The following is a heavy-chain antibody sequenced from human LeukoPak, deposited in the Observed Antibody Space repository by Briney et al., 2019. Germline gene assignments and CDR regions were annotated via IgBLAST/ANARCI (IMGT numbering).Heavy chain of an antibody. J-gene: IGHJ4*02. CDR3: ATVAVVRGVTFFDS. V-gene: IGHV4-59*12. D-gene: IGHD3-10*01. CDR2: TFYSGST. Sequence: SETLSLTCTVSSGSINSYYWTWIRQPPGKGLEWIGNTFYSGSTNYNPSLMSRVSISVDTSKNQVSLNLNSVTAADTAVYYCATVAVVRGVTFFDSWGQGTLVTVSS. CDR1: SGSINSYY.